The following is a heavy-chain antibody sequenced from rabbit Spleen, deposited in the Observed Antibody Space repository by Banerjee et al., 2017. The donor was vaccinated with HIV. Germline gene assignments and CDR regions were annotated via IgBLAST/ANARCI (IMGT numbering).Heavy chain of an antibody. Sequence: QEQLEESGGDLVKPEGSLTLTCTASGFSFSSSYWICWVRQAPGKGLEWIACIYGGSSGSTYYASWAKGRFTISKTSSTTVTLQMTSLTAADTATYFCARWSTSGYKEFNLWGQGTLVTVS. CDR2: IYGGSSGST. V-gene: IGHV1S45*01. CDR3: ARWSTSGYKEFNL. D-gene: IGHD1-1*01. J-gene: IGHJ4*01. CDR1: GFSFSSSYW.